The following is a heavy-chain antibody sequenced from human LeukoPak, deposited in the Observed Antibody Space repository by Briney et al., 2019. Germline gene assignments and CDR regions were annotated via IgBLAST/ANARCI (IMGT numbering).Heavy chain of an antibody. CDR2: IYPGDSDT. CDR1: GCTFTTYW. J-gene: IGHJ4*02. Sequence: GESLKISCKGSGCTFTTYWIGWVRQMPGKGLEWMGIIYPGDSDTRYSPSFQGQVTISADKSIATAYLQWSSLKASDTAMYYCARRLGGNSYGYTIDYWGQGTLVTVSS. V-gene: IGHV5-51*01. D-gene: IGHD5-18*01. CDR3: ARRLGGNSYGYTIDY.